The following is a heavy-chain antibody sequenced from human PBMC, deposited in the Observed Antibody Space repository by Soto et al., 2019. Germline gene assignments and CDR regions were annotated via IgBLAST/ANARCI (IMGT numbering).Heavy chain of an antibody. Sequence: PSETLSLTCAVYGGSFSGYYWSWIRQPPGKGLEWIGEINHSGSTNYNPSLKSRVTISVDTSKNQFSLKLSSVTAADTAVYYCASLRFLEWLLFPRDYWGQGTLVTVSS. CDR2: INHSGST. D-gene: IGHD3-3*01. CDR3: ASLRFLEWLLFPRDY. CDR1: GGSFSGYY. J-gene: IGHJ4*02. V-gene: IGHV4-34*01.